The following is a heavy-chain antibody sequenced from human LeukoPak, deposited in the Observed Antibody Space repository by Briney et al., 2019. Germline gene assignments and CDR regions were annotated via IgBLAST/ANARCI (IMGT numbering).Heavy chain of an antibody. CDR3: AKDTIPYGRSYYYMDV. J-gene: IGHJ6*03. V-gene: IGHV3-43*02. CDR2: ISGDSDRT. D-gene: IGHD3-10*01. Sequence: GGSLRLSCAASGFTFDDYAMHWVRQAPEKGLEWVSLISGDSDRTYYADSVKGRFTISRDNSKNSLYLQMNSLRTEDTALYYCAKDTIPYGRSYYYMDVWGKGATVTVSS. CDR1: GFTFDDYA.